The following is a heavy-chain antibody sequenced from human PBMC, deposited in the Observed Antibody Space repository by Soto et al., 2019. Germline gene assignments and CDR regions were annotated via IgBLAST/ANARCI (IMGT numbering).Heavy chain of an antibody. D-gene: IGHD6-6*01. V-gene: IGHV3-33*01. CDR1: GFTFSSYG. J-gene: IGHJ6*02. Sequence: ESGGGVVQPGRSLRLSCAASGFTFSSYGMHWVRQAPGKGLEWVAVIWYDGSNKYYADSVKGRFTISRDNSKNTLYLQMNSRRAEDTAVYYCARDASSIAARSSYYGMDVWGQGTTVTVSS. CDR2: IWYDGSNK. CDR3: ARDASSIAARSSYYGMDV.